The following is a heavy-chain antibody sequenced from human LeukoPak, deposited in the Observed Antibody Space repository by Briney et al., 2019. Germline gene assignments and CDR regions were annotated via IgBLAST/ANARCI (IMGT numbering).Heavy chain of an antibody. CDR2: IRYDGINK. CDR1: GFTSSSDG. D-gene: IGHD6-19*01. CDR3: AKVVAGTVDY. V-gene: IGHV3-30*02. J-gene: IGHJ4*02. Sequence: GGPLRLSCAASGFTSSSDGMHWVGHAPGKGLEWVAFIRYDGINKYYADSVKGRFTISRDNSMNTLSPQMNSLRAEDTAVYYCAKVVAGTVDYWGQGTVVTVS.